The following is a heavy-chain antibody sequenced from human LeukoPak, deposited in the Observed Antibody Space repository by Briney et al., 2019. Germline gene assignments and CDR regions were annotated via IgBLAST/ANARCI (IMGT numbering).Heavy chain of an antibody. J-gene: IGHJ6*03. Sequence: GGSLRPSSAASGFTFSSYAMHWVRQAPGKGLEWVAVISYDGSNKYYADSVKGRFTISRDNSKNTLYLQMNSLRVEDTAVYYCAKSIFGVVPGYYYYMDVWGKGTTVAVSS. V-gene: IGHV3-30-3*02. CDR1: GFTFSSYA. CDR2: ISYDGSNK. D-gene: IGHD3-3*01. CDR3: AKSIFGVVPGYYYYMDV.